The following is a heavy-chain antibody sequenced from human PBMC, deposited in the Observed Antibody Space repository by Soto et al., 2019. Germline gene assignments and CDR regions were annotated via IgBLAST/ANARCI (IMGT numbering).Heavy chain of an antibody. CDR1: GGSVSSGSYY. CDR2: IYYSGST. D-gene: IGHD1-1*01. Sequence: QVQLQESGPGLVKPSETLSLTCTVSGGSVSSGSYYWSWIRQPPGKGLEWIGYIYYSGSTYYNPSLKSRVTISVDTSKNQFSLKLSSVTAADTAVYYCARGLTNDPGRGPDYWGQGTLVTVSS. CDR3: ARGLTNDPGRGPDY. J-gene: IGHJ4*02. V-gene: IGHV4-61*01.